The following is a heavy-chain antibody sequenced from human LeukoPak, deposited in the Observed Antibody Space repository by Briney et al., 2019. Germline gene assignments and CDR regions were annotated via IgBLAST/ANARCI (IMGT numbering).Heavy chain of an antibody. Sequence: GGSLRLSCVASGIDVSTDYITWVRQAPGKGLEWVSTISGSGGTGTYYADSVKGRFTISRDNSKSTLYLPMNSLRAEDTAVYYCVKDRGGSPFYGMDVWGQGTTVTVSS. V-gene: IGHV3-23*01. CDR3: VKDRGGSPFYGMDV. CDR2: ISGSGGTGT. J-gene: IGHJ6*02. D-gene: IGHD1-26*01. CDR1: GIDVSTDY.